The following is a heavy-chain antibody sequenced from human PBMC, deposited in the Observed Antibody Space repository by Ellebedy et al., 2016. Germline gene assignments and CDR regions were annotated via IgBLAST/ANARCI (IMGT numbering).Heavy chain of an antibody. CDR3: ARYNIRGVINPHFDY. J-gene: IGHJ4*02. V-gene: IGHV4-39*07. Sequence: SETLSLXXTVSGGSISSSSYYWGWIRQPPGKGLEWIGSIYYSGSTYYNPSLKSRVTISVDTSKNQFSLKLSSVTAADTAVYYCARYNIRGVINPHFDYWGQGTLVTVSS. CDR1: GGSISSSSYY. CDR2: IYYSGST. D-gene: IGHD3-10*02.